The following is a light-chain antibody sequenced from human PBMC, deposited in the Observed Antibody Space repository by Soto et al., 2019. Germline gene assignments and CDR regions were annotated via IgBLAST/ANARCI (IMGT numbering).Light chain of an antibody. V-gene: IGKV3-20*01. J-gene: IGKJ1*01. CDR2: VAS. CDR3: QKYGSSPRA. CDR1: QSVSSSY. Sequence: EIVLTQSPGTLSLSPGERATLSCRASQSVSSSYLAWYQQKPGQAPRLLLYVASSRATGIPERFSGSGSGTDFPLTISRLDPEDFAVYYGQKYGSSPRAFGKGTKGDI.